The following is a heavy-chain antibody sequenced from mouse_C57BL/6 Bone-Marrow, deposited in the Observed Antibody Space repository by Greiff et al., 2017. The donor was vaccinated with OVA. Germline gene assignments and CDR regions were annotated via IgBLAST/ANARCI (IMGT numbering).Heavy chain of an antibody. CDR1: GYTFTSYW. CDR3: ARGEAYDYPFAY. CDR2: IDPSDSYT. V-gene: IGHV1-59*01. D-gene: IGHD2-4*01. Sequence: VQLQQSGAELVRPGTSVKLSCKASGYTFTSYWMHWVKQRPGQGLEWIGVIDPSDSYTNYNQKFKGKATLTVDTSSSTAYMQLSSLTSEDSAVYYCARGEAYDYPFAYWGQGTLVTVSA. J-gene: IGHJ3*01.